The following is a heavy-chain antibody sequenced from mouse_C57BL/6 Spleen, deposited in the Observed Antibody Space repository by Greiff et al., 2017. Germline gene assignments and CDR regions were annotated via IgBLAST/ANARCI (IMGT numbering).Heavy chain of an antibody. CDR2: IYPGDGDT. CDR1: GYAFSSSW. CDR3: ASITTVARVY. J-gene: IGHJ4*01. Sequence: QVQLKQSGPELVKPGASVKISWKASGYAFSSSWMNWVKQRPGKGLEWIRRIYPGDGDTNYNGKFKGKATLTADKSSSTAYMQLSSLTSEDSAVYFCASITTVARVYWGQGTSVTVSS. V-gene: IGHV1-82*01. D-gene: IGHD1-1*01.